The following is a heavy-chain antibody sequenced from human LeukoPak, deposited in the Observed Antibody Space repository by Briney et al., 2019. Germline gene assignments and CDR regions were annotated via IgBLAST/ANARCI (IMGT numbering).Heavy chain of an antibody. J-gene: IGHJ4*02. V-gene: IGHV3-11*04. CDR3: ARASSGTYSETDY. D-gene: IGHD1-26*01. Sequence: GGSLRLSCAASGFTFSDYYMSWVRQAPGNGLQWVSYISSSGSTIYYADSVKGRFTISRDNAKNSLYLQMNSLRVEDTAVYYCARASSGTYSETDYWGQGTLVTVPS. CDR2: ISSSGSTI. CDR1: GFTFSDYY.